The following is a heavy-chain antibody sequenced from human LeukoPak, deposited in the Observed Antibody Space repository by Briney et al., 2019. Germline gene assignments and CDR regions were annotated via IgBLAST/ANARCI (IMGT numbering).Heavy chain of an antibody. V-gene: IGHV4-4*09. D-gene: IGHD1-26*01. J-gene: IGHJ4*02. CDR1: GASISHFY. Sequence: PSETLSLTCTVSGASISHFYWSWIRQTPEKGLEWMGHIHPTGGSTPYPSLRSRLTMSMDTSRNQLSLKLTSVTAAGTAVYFCARLGSYHDFWGQGALVTVSS. CDR3: ARLGSYHDF. CDR2: IHPTGGS.